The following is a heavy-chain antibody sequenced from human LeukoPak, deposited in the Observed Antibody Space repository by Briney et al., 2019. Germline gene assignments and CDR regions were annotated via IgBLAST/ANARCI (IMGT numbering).Heavy chain of an antibody. V-gene: IGHV3-9*01. Sequence: GGSLRLSCAASGFTFDDYAMHWVRQAPGKGLEWVSGISWNSGSIGYADSVKGRFTISRDNAKNSLYLQMNSLRAEDTAVYYCARGGSEFRGYSGGWSDYWGQGTLVTVSS. CDR1: GFTFDDYA. CDR2: ISWNSGSI. D-gene: IGHD6-19*01. J-gene: IGHJ4*02. CDR3: ARGGSEFRGYSGGWSDY.